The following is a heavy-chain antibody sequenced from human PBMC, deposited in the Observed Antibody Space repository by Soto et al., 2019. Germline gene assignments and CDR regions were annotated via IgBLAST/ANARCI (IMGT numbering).Heavy chain of an antibody. J-gene: IGHJ3*02. CDR1: GYTFTQYG. CDR3: ARVYGSGSYIAFDI. V-gene: IGHV1-18*01. CDR2: ISAFNGNT. Sequence: QVQLVQSGAEGKKPGASVKVSCKASGYTFTQYGISWVRQAPGQGLAWMGWISAFNGNTKYVENFQDRVTMTTYTSTNTSYMELRSLRSDDTAMYYCARVYGSGSYIAFDIWGQGTMVTVSS. D-gene: IGHD3-10*01.